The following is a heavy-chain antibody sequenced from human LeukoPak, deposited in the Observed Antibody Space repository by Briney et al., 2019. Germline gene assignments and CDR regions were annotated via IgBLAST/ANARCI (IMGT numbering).Heavy chain of an antibody. V-gene: IGHV1-2*02. CDR1: GYTFTGYY. J-gene: IGHJ4*02. Sequence: GASVKVSCKASGYTFTGYYMHWVRQAPGQGLEWMGWINPNSGGTNYAQKFQGRVTMTRDTSISTAYMELSRLRSDDTAVYYCARLAYCGGDCSDYWGQGTLVTVSS. CDR3: ARLAYCGGDCSDY. D-gene: IGHD2-21*02. CDR2: INPNSGGT.